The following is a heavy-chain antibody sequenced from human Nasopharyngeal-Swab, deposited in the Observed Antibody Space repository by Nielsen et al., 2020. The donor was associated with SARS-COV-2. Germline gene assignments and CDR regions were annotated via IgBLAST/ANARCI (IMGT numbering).Heavy chain of an antibody. J-gene: IGHJ2*01. Sequence: WIRQPPGKGLEWIGEINHSGSTNYNPSLKSRVTISVDTSKNQFSLKLSSVTAADTAVYYCARGDKRYGDYARRLWYFDLWGRGTLVTVSS. CDR3: ARGDKRYGDYARRLWYFDL. D-gene: IGHD4-17*01. V-gene: IGHV4-34*01. CDR2: INHSGST.